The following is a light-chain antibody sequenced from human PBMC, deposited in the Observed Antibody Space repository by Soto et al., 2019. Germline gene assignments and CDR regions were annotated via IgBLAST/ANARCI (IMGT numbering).Light chain of an antibody. Sequence: EIVLTQSPGTLSLSPGERATLSCRASQSVSSSYLAWYQQKTGQAPRLLIYGASSRATGILDRFSGSGSGKDFTLTISRLEPEDFAVYYCQQYGSSPPVTFGPGTKVDIK. V-gene: IGKV3-20*01. J-gene: IGKJ3*01. CDR2: GAS. CDR1: QSVSSSY. CDR3: QQYGSSPPVT.